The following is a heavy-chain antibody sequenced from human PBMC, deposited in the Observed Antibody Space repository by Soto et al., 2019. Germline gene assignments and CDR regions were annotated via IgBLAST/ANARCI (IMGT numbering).Heavy chain of an antibody. J-gene: IGHJ4*02. CDR3: ARAVGGWYGGFDY. V-gene: IGHV1-69*01. CDR2: IIPIFGTA. CDR1: GGTFSRYA. D-gene: IGHD6-19*01. Sequence: QVQLVQSGAEVKKPGSSVKVSCKASGGTFSRYAISWVRQAPGQGLEWMGGIIPIFGTANYAQKFQGRVTITADSSTSAAYMELSSVSSADTAVYYCARAVGGWYGGFDYWGQGTLVTVSS.